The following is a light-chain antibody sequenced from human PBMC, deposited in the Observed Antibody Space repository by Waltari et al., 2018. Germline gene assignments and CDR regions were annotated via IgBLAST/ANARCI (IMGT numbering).Light chain of an antibody. CDR3: AAWDDSLNAYV. V-gene: IGLV1-44*01. J-gene: IGLJ1*01. CDR1: RSNVGSNT. Sequence: QSVLTQPPSSSGTPGQKVTISCSGSRSNVGSNTVNWFQQVPGTAPKLLIYSNNQRPSGVPDRFSGSKSGPSASLAISGLQSEDEADYYCAAWDDSLNAYVFGTGTQVPVL. CDR2: SNN.